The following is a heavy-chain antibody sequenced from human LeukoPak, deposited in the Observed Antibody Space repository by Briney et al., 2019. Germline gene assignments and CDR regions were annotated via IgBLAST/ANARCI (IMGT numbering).Heavy chain of an antibody. J-gene: IGHJ4*02. Sequence: SETLSLTCTVSGGSISSSSYYWGWIRQPPGKGLEWIGSIYYSGSTYYNPSLKSRVTISVDTSKNQFSLKLSSVTAADTAVYYCARGFDLYFDYWGLGTLVTVSS. CDR2: IYYSGST. CDR3: ARGFDLYFDY. V-gene: IGHV4-39*01. D-gene: IGHD3-9*01. CDR1: GGSISSSSYY.